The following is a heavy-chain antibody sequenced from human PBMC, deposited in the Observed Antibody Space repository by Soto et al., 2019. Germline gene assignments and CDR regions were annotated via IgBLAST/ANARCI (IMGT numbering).Heavy chain of an antibody. V-gene: IGHV1-18*01. J-gene: IGHJ4*02. CDR1: GYLFTAYG. D-gene: IGHD3-22*01. CDR3: VSELKRNSRAYYSFDY. CDR2: VSTNNADT. Sequence: GASVKVSCKTSGYLFTAYGPAWLRQAPGQRPEGMGWVSTNNADTKYAEKFQGRVTMTTDKYTNTTYMELRSLRYADTAVYYCVSELKRNSRAYYSFDYWGQGTLVTVSS.